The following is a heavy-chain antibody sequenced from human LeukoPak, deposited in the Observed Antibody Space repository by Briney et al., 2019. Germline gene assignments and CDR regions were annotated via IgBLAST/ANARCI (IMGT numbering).Heavy chain of an antibody. Sequence: ASVKVSCKASGYTFTSYYMRWVRQAPGQGLEWMEIINPSGGSTSYAQKFQGRVTMIGDTSTSTVYMELSSLRSEDTAVYYCASWGQAAAGRFDYWGQGTLVTVSS. D-gene: IGHD6-13*01. CDR3: ASWGQAAAGRFDY. J-gene: IGHJ4*02. CDR1: GYTFTSYY. CDR2: INPSGGST. V-gene: IGHV1-46*01.